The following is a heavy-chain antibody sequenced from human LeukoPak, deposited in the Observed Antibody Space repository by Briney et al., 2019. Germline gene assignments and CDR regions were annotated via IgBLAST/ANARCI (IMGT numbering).Heavy chain of an antibody. Sequence: GGSLRLSCAASGFTFSNYAMSWVRQVPGKGLEWVSAISGSGGSTYYADSVKGRFTTSRDNSKNTLYLQMNSLRAEDTAVYYCALGATNYFDYWGQGTLVTVSS. CDR2: ISGSGGST. J-gene: IGHJ4*02. V-gene: IGHV3-23*01. CDR1: GFTFSNYA. D-gene: IGHD5-24*01. CDR3: ALGATNYFDY.